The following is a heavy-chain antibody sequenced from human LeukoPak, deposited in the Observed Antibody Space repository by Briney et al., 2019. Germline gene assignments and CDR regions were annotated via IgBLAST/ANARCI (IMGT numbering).Heavy chain of an antibody. J-gene: IGHJ4*02. CDR2: ISGSGRNT. D-gene: IGHD2-15*01. CDR3: AKAGYCNGGTCHANFAY. Sequence: GGSLRLSCAASEDTFRNTYGMNWVRPAPGKGLEWVSGISGSGRNTYYADFVEGRFTISRNTSKNTLYLQMNSLRAEDTAIYFCAKAGYCNGGTCHANFAYWGQGTLVTVSS. CDR1: EDTFRNTYG. V-gene: IGHV3-23*01.